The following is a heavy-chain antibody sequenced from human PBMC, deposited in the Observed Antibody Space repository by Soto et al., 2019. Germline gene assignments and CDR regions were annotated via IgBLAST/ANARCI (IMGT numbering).Heavy chain of an antibody. Sequence: ASVKVSCKVSGYTLTELSMHWVRQAPGQGLEWMGWISAYNGNTNYAQKLQGRVTMTTDTSTSTAYMELRSLRSDDTAVYYCARIWSVGDAFDIWGQGTMVTVSS. CDR2: ISAYNGNT. CDR1: GYTLTELS. J-gene: IGHJ3*02. D-gene: IGHD3-3*01. V-gene: IGHV1-18*01. CDR3: ARIWSVGDAFDI.